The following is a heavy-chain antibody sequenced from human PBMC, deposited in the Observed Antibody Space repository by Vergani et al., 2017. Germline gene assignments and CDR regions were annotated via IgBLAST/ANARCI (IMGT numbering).Heavy chain of an antibody. D-gene: IGHD5-18*01. CDR3: ARDRDGYSYGYVRGMDV. Sequence: VQLVESGGGLVQPGGSLRLSCAASGFTFSSYGMHWVRQAPGKGLEWVAVIWYDGSNKYYADSVKGRFTISRDNSKNTLYLQMNSLRAEDTAVYYCARDRDGYSYGYVRGMDVWGQGTTVTVSS. CDR2: IWYDGSNK. J-gene: IGHJ6*02. V-gene: IGHV3-33*01. CDR1: GFTFSSYG.